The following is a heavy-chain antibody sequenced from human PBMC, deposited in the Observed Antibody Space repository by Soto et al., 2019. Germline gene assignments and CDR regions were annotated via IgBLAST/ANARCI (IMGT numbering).Heavy chain of an antibody. V-gene: IGHV4-59*01. CDR2: IYYSGST. CDR3: ALAAAGTGLFEY. CDR1: GGSINSYY. Sequence: PSETLSLTCTVSGGSINSYYWSWIRQPPGKGLEWIGYIYYSGSTNYNPSLKSRVTISVDTSKNQFSLKLSSVTAADTAVYYCALAAAGTGLFEYWGQGTLVTVSS. J-gene: IGHJ4*02. D-gene: IGHD6-13*01.